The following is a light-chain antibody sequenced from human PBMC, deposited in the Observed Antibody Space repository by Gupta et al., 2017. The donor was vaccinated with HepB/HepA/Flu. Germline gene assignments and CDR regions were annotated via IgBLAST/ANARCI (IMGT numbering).Light chain of an antibody. CDR2: ATS. CDR3: QQYGSSPRVT. V-gene: IGKV3-20*01. Sequence: DIVLTQSPGTLSLSPGERATLSCRASQSVTSTYLAWYQQKPGQAPRLLIFATSTRATGIPDRFSGSGSGTDFTLTISRLEPEDFAVYYCQQYGSSPRVTFGPGTKVEI. J-gene: IGKJ3*01. CDR1: QSVTSTY.